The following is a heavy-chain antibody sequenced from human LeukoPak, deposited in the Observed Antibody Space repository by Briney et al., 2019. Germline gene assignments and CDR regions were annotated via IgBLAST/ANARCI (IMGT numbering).Heavy chain of an antibody. V-gene: IGHV4-61*02. D-gene: IGHD3-10*01. CDR1: GGSISSGGSY. CDR2: IHPSGSI. CDR3: ARVEGSLAYYYGSGSYRGNWFDP. Sequence: SETLSLTCTVSGGSISSGGSYWSWIRQPAGKGLEWIGRIHPSGSISYNPSLVSRVTISLDTSKNQFSLKLSSVTAADTAVYYCARVEGSLAYYYGSGSYRGNWFDPWGQGTLVTVSS. J-gene: IGHJ5*02.